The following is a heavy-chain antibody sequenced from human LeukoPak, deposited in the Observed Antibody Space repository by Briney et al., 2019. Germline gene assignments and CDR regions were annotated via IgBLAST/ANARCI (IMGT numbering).Heavy chain of an antibody. CDR1: GYTFTSYG. Sequence: ASVKVSCKASGYTFTSYGISWVRQAPGQGLEWMGWISAYNGNTNYAQKLQGRVTMTTDTSTSTAYMELSSLRSEDTAVYYCASRAHTYYYYGMDVWGQGTTVTVSS. CDR2: ISAYNGNT. J-gene: IGHJ6*02. CDR3: ASRAHTYYYYGMDV. V-gene: IGHV1-18*01.